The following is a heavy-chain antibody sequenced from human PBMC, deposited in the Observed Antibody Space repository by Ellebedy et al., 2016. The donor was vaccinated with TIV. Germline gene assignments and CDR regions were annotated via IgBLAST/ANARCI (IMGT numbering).Heavy chain of an antibody. CDR2: INHSGST. V-gene: IGHV4-34*01. CDR1: GGSFSGYY. Sequence: SETLSLXXAVYGGSFSGYYWSWIRQPPGKGLEWIGEINHSGSTNYNPSLKSRVTISVDTSKNQFSLKLSSVTAADTAVYYCARHVIWGATTGGYYYGMDVWGQGTTVTVSS. CDR3: ARHVIWGATTGGYYYGMDV. J-gene: IGHJ6*02. D-gene: IGHD1-26*01.